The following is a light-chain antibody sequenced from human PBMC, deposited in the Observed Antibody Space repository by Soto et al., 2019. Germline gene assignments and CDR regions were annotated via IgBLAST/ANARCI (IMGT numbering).Light chain of an antibody. V-gene: IGKV3-15*01. J-gene: IGKJ5*01. CDR1: QTVTSN. CDR3: QQYNNWPVT. Sequence: ETIMTQSPATLSVSPGERATLSCRASQTVTSNLAWYQQKPGQAPRLLIYGASTRASGIPARFSGRESGTEFTLTISSLQSEDFALYYCQQYNNWPVTFGQGTRLDMK. CDR2: GAS.